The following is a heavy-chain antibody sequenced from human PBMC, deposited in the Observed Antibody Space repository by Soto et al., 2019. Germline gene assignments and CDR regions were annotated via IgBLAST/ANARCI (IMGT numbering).Heavy chain of an antibody. CDR2: ISGSGGST. CDR3: AKEGDYGRHFDY. Sequence: EVQLLESGGGLVQPGGSLRLSCAASGFTFSSYAMSWVRQAPGKGLEWVSAISGSGGSTYYADSVKGRLTISTDNSRNTLYRQMTSLRAEDTAVDYCAKEGDYGRHFDYWGQGTLVTVSS. J-gene: IGHJ4*02. D-gene: IGHD4-17*01. CDR1: GFTFSSYA. V-gene: IGHV3-23*01.